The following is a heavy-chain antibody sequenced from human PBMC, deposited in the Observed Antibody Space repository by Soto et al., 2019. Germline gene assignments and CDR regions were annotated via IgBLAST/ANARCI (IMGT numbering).Heavy chain of an antibody. Sequence: EVQLVESGGGLVKPGGSLRLSCAGSGFSFSNAWMNWVRQAPGKGLEWVGRIKRKIDGEATDYAAPVKGRFTVSRDDSKRALYLHMSGRKGDDTAVYYCTTGSVEGVWGQGTTVTVSS. CDR3: TTGSVEGV. J-gene: IGHJ6*02. CDR2: IKRKIDGEAT. V-gene: IGHV3-15*07. CDR1: GFSFSNAW. D-gene: IGHD2-15*01.